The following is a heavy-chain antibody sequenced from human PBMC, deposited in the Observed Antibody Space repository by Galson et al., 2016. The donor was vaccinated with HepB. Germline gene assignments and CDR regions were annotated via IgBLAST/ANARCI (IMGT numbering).Heavy chain of an antibody. D-gene: IGHD3-10*01. CDR3: ARVARSKYYYGSGSYRTWFDP. Sequence: ETLSLTCAVYGGSFSGYYWSWIRQPPGKGLEWIGEINHSGSTNYNPSLTSRVTISVDTSKNQFSLKLSSVTAADTAVYYCARVARSKYYYGSGSYRTWFDPWGQGTLVTVSS. J-gene: IGHJ5*02. CDR1: GGSFSGYY. V-gene: IGHV4-34*01. CDR2: INHSGST.